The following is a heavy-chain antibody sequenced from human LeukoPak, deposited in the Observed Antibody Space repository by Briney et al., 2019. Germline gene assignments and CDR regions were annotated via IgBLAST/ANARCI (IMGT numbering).Heavy chain of an antibody. J-gene: IGHJ6*03. Sequence: SQTLSLTCTVSGGSISSGSYYWSWIRQPAGKGLEWIGRIYTSGSTNYNPSLKSRVTISVDTSKNQFSLELSSVTAADTAVYYCAREDIVVVPADYYYYMDVWGKGTTVTISS. V-gene: IGHV4-61*02. CDR1: GGSISSGSYY. CDR3: AREDIVVVPADYYYYMDV. CDR2: IYTSGST. D-gene: IGHD2-2*01.